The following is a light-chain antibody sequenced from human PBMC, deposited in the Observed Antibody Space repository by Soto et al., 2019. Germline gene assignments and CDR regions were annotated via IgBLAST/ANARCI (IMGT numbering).Light chain of an antibody. CDR1: QSVSSYY. J-gene: IGKJ1*01. CDR2: AAS. V-gene: IGKV3-20*01. CDR3: QQCGSSPWT. Sequence: EIVLRQSPGSLSLSPCDRATLSCRSSQSVSSYYLAWYQQKPGQAPRLLIYAASSRATGIPDRFSGGGSGTDFTLTISRLEPEDFAVYYCQQCGSSPWTFGQGTKVDI.